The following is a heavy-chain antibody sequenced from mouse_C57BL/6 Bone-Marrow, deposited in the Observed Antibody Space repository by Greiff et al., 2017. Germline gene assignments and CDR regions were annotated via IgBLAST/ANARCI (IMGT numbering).Heavy chain of an antibody. V-gene: IGHV5-9-1*02. CDR2: ISSGGDYI. CDR1: GFTFSSYA. Sequence: EVKVEESGEGLVKPGGSLTLSCAASGFTFSSYAMSWVRQTPEKRLEWVAYISSGGDYIYYADTVKGRVTISRDNARNTLYLQMSSLKSEDTAMYYCTREDGSRAWYFDVWGTGTTVTVSS. J-gene: IGHJ1*03. CDR3: TREDGSRAWYFDV. D-gene: IGHD1-1*01.